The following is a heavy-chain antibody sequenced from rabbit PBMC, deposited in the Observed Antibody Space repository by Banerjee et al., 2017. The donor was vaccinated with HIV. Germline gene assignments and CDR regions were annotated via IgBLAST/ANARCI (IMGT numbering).Heavy chain of an antibody. D-gene: IGHD6-1*01. CDR2: IYTGSSGTT. Sequence: QEQLVESGGGLVQPEGSLTLTCTASGFSFSSSNWICWVRQAPGKGLEWIACIYTGSSGTTYYASWAKGRFTISKTSSTTVTLQMTSLTAADTATYFCARENLAYTYAGVAYTYVDLWGPGTLVTVS. V-gene: IGHV1S45*01. CDR1: GFSFSSSNW. J-gene: IGHJ6*01. CDR3: ARENLAYTYAGVAYTYVDL.